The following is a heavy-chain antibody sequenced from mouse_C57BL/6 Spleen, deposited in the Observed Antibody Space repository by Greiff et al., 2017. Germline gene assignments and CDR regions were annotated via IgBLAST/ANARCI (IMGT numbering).Heavy chain of an antibody. Sequence: QVQLQQSGAELVRPGASVKLSCKASGYTFTDYYINWVKQRPGQGLEWIARIYPGSGNTYYNEKFKGKATLTAEKSSSTAYMQLSSLTSEDSAVYFCARWGDYSNVGAMDYWGQGTSVTVSS. D-gene: IGHD2-5*01. CDR3: ARWGDYSNVGAMDY. CDR2: IYPGSGNT. V-gene: IGHV1-76*01. CDR1: GYTFTDYY. J-gene: IGHJ4*01.